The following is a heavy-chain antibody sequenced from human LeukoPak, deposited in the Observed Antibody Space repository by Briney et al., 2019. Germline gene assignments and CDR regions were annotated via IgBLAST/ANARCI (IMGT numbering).Heavy chain of an antibody. Sequence: GGSLRLSCAASGFTFSSYGMNWVRQTPGKGLEWVSAISGSGSSTYYADSVKGRFTISRDNSKNTLYLQMNSLRAEDTAVYYCARERYVDYWGQGTLVTVTS. J-gene: IGHJ4*02. CDR1: GFTFSSYG. D-gene: IGHD3-9*01. CDR2: ISGSGSST. V-gene: IGHV3-23*01. CDR3: ARERYVDY.